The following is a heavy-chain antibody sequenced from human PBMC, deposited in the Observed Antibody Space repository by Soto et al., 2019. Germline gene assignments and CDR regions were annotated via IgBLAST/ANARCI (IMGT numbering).Heavy chain of an antibody. CDR2: IYYSGRT. D-gene: IGHD2-2*02. Sequence: QVQLQESGPGLVKPSETLSLTCTVSGGSISSYYWSWIRQPPGKGLEWIGYIYYSGRTNYNPSLKSRVTISVDTSKNQFSRKLRSVTAADTAVYYCARGYCSSTICYIWDNWFDPWGQGTLVTVSS. CDR1: GGSISSYY. V-gene: IGHV4-59*01. J-gene: IGHJ5*02. CDR3: ARGYCSSTICYIWDNWFDP.